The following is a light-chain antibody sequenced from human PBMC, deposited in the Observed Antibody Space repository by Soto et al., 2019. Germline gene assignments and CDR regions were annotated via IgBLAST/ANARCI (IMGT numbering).Light chain of an antibody. J-gene: IGKJ4*01. CDR1: QRISSN. CDR3: QRYDTSSRI. V-gene: IGKV3D-15*01. CDR2: GAS. Sequence: VMTRSRLTRSFSPRERATLSCQASQRISSNLAWYQQKPGLAPRLLIYGASTRATGVPDRFSGSGSGTEFSLTISRLQSEDSAVYFCQRYDTSSRIFGGGTMV.